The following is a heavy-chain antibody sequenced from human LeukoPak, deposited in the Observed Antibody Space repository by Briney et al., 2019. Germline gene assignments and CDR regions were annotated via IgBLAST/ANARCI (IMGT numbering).Heavy chain of an antibody. J-gene: IGHJ4*02. D-gene: IGHD3-9*01. CDR3: ARGALGDILTGYYDY. V-gene: IGHV3-48*04. CDR1: GFTFSSYS. CDR2: ISSSSSIT. Sequence: PGGSLRLSCAASGFTFSSYSINWVRQAPGKGLEWVSYISSSSSITYYADSVKGRFTISRDNAKNSLYLQMNSLRAEDTAVYYCARGALGDILTGYYDYWGQGALVTVSS.